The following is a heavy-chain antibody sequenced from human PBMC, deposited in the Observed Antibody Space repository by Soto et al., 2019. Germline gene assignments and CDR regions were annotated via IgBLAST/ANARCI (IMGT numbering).Heavy chain of an antibody. J-gene: IGHJ6*02. CDR2: INHSGST. CDR3: ARGFSPERKTYYDILTGNRKPYYYYGMDV. CDR1: GGSFSGYY. D-gene: IGHD3-9*01. Sequence: SETLSLTCAVYGGSFSGYYWSWIRQPPGKGLEWIGEINHSGSTNYNPSLKSRVTISVDTSKNQFSLKLSSVTAADTAVYYCARGFSPERKTYYDILTGNRKPYYYYGMDVWGQGTTVT. V-gene: IGHV4-34*01.